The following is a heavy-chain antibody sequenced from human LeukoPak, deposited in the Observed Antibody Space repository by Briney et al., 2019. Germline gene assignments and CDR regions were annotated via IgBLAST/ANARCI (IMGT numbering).Heavy chain of an antibody. Sequence: PGGSLRLSCAASGFTFTAYAMSWVRQAPGKGLEWVSAINDAGVSTYYADSVKGRFTISRGNSKKTLFLQMNSLRAEDTAVYYCAGGYSSGWYAIDYWGQGTLVTVSP. CDR1: GFTFTAYA. D-gene: IGHD6-19*01. CDR3: AGGYSSGWYAIDY. J-gene: IGHJ4*02. V-gene: IGHV3-23*01. CDR2: INDAGVST.